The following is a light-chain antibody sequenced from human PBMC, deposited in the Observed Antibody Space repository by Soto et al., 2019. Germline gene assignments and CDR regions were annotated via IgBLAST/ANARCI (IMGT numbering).Light chain of an antibody. V-gene: IGLV2-14*01. CDR2: GVS. CDR1: SSDVGGYNY. Sequence: QSALTQPASVSGSPGQSITISCTGTSSDVGGYNYVSWYQQHPGKAPKLMIYGVSNRPSGISYRFSGSKSGNTASLTISGPPAEDEADYYCSSYTSSNTWVFGGGTKLTVL. CDR3: SSYTSSNTWV. J-gene: IGLJ3*02.